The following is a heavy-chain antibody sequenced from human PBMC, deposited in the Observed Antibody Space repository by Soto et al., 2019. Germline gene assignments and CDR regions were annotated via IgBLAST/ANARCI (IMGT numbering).Heavy chain of an antibody. CDR3: ARRSRFCVNGVCYTRWFDP. CDR1: GDSFSSYY. J-gene: IGHJ5*02. CDR2: IYHTGST. V-gene: IGHV4-59*08. Sequence: QVQLQESGPGLVKPSETLSLTCTVSGDSFSSYYWSWIRQPPGKGLEWIGYIYHTGSTKYNPSLKSRVTLSVDTSNNQFSLKLSSVTAADTAVYYCARRSRFCVNGVCYTRWFDPWGQGILVTVSS. D-gene: IGHD2-8*01.